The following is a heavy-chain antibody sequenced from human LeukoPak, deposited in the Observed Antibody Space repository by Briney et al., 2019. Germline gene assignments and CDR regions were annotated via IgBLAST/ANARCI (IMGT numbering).Heavy chain of an antibody. J-gene: IGHJ6*02. CDR1: GFTFSDYY. CDR3: ARDWPYGDHPPGMDV. Sequence: KPGGSLRLSCAASGFTFSDYYMSWIRQAPGKGLEWVSYISSSSSYTNYADSVKGRFTIFRDNAKNSLYLQMNSLRAEDAAVYYCARDWPYGDHPPGMDVWGQGTTVTVSS. CDR2: ISSSSSYT. V-gene: IGHV3-11*05. D-gene: IGHD4-17*01.